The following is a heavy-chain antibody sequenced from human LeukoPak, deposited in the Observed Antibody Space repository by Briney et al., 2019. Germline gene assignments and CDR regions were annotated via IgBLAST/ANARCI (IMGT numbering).Heavy chain of an antibody. CDR3: VREDWGTFDR. Sequence: GGSLRLSCEASGFNFGIYWMAWVRKAPGKGLEWVATIGRKAGAKYHMASGEGRLSVSRDSATNSVYLELYSLRVEDTAVYYCVREDWGTFDRWGQGTMVTVSS. CDR1: GFNFGIYW. D-gene: IGHD3-16*01. J-gene: IGHJ1*01. CDR2: IGRKAGAK. V-gene: IGHV3-7*01.